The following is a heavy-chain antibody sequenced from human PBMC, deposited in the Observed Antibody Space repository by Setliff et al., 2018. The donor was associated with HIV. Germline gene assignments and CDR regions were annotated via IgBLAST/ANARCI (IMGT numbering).Heavy chain of an antibody. CDR2: ISSDGSDK. Sequence: LRLSCAASGFAFRNYIFHWVRQAPGKGLEWVAIISSDGSDKNYADSVKGRFTVSRDNSKNTLYLQMNSLGGEDTAVYYCARYARVPQFWGQGTLVTVSS. J-gene: IGHJ4*02. CDR3: ARYARVPQF. CDR1: GFAFRNYI. D-gene: IGHD1-1*01. V-gene: IGHV3-30*01.